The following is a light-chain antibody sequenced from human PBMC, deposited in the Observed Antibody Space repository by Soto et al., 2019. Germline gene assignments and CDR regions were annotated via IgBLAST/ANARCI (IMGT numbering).Light chain of an antibody. CDR1: QNINDW. V-gene: IGKV1-5*03. CDR2: KAS. J-gene: IGKJ1*01. Sequence: DIKMTQSPSTLSASVGDRVTITCRASQNINDWLAWYQQNPGKAPKLLIYKASGLESGVPSRFSGSGSGTEFTLTISSLQPDDIATYYCQHYGAFGQGTKVEIK. CDR3: QHYGA.